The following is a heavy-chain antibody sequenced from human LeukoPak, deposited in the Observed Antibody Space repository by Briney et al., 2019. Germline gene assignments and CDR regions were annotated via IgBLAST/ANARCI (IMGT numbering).Heavy chain of an antibody. CDR1: GFTFSSYA. J-gene: IGHJ3*02. D-gene: IGHD2-2*01. CDR2: ISYDGSNK. V-gene: IGHV3-30*04. CDR3: ARDPVVPAAMMVVGAFDI. Sequence: PGGSLRLSCAASGFTFSSYAMHWVRQAPGKGLEWVAVISYDGSNKYYADSVKGRFTISRDNFKNTLYLQMNSLRAEDTAVYYCARDPVVPAAMMVVGAFDIWGQGTMVTVSS.